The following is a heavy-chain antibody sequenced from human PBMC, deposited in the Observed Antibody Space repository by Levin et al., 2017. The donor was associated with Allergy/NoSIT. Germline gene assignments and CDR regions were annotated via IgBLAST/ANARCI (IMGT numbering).Heavy chain of an antibody. J-gene: IGHJ4*02. D-gene: IGHD1-26*01. V-gene: IGHV3-30*18. CDR1: GFTFSSYG. Sequence: LAGGSLRLSCAASGFTFSSYGMHWVRQAPGKGLEWVAVISYDGSNKYYADSVKGRFTISRDNSKNTLYLQMNSLRAEDTAVYYCAKDVWELLGTLDYWGQGTLVTVSS. CDR2: ISYDGSNK. CDR3: AKDVWELLGTLDY.